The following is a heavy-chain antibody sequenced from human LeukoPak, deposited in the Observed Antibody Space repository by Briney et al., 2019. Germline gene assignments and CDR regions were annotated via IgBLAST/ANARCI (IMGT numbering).Heavy chain of an antibody. CDR2: ISWNSGSI. Sequence: GRSLRLSCAASGFTFDDYAMHWVRQAPGKGLEWVSGISWNSGSIGYADSVKGRFTIPRDNAKNSLYLQMNSLRAEDTALYYCAKVKGVRYYDSSGYYYDYWGQGTLVTVSS. CDR3: AKVKGVRYYDSSGYYYDY. D-gene: IGHD3-22*01. V-gene: IGHV3-9*01. CDR1: GFTFDDYA. J-gene: IGHJ4*02.